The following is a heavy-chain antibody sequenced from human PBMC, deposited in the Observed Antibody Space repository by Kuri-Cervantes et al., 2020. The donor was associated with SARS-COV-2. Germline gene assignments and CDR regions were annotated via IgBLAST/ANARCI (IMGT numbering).Heavy chain of an antibody. D-gene: IGHD5-12*01. V-gene: IGHV3-30*03. J-gene: IGHJ4*02. CDR1: GFTFSSYG. Sequence: GESLKISCAASGFTFSSYGMHWVRQAPGKGLEWVAVISYDGSNKYYADSVKGRFTISRDNSKNTLYLQMNSLRAEDTAVYYCARDEWLGIWGQGTLVTVSS. CDR2: ISYDGSNK. CDR3: ARDEWLGI.